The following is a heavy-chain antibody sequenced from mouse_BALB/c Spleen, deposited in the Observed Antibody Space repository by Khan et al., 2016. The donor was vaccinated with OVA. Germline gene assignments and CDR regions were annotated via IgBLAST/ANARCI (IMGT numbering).Heavy chain of an antibody. Sequence: QVQLKESEAELVRPGASVKLSCKTSGYIFTSYWIPWVKQRSGQVLEWIARVYPGTNRSYYTEIFKGKATLTADKSSSTAYMQLSSLKSEDSAVYFCARDGPDGAWFVYWGQGTLVTVSA. D-gene: IGHD2-3*01. CDR2: VYPGTNRS. CDR1: GYIFTSYW. CDR3: ARDGPDGAWFVY. V-gene: IGHV1-76*01. J-gene: IGHJ3*01.